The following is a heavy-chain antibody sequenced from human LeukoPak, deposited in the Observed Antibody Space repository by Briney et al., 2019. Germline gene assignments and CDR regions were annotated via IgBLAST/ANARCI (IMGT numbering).Heavy chain of an antibody. V-gene: IGHV4-38-2*02. CDR2: IIYSGST. CDR1: GYSISSGYY. D-gene: IGHD2-15*01. Sequence: SETLSLTCTVSGYSISSGYYWGWIRQSPGKGLEWIGSIIYSGSTYYNPSLKTRVTISIDTSKNQFSLKLNSVTAADTAVYYCARVYSPNYWFDPWGQGTLVTVSS. J-gene: IGHJ5*02. CDR3: ARVYSPNYWFDP.